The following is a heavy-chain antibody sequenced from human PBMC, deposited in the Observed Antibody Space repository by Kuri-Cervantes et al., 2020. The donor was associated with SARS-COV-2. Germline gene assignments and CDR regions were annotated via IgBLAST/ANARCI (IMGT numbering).Heavy chain of an antibody. CDR2: IYYSGST. V-gene: IGHV4-38-2*01. CDR3: ARVTGSSSWYDSRPNHNWFDP. D-gene: IGHD6-13*01. J-gene: IGHJ5*02. CDR1: GYSISSGYY. Sequence: GSLRLSCAVSGYSISSGYYWGWIRQPPGKGLAWIGSIYYSGSTYYNPSLKSRVTISVDTSKNQFSLKLSSVTAADTAVYYCARVTGSSSWYDSRPNHNWFDPWGQGTLVTVSS.